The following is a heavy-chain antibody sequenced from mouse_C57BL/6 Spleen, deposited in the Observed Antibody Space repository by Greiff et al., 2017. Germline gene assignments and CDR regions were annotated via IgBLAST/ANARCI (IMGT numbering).Heavy chain of an antibody. CDR2: INPPIGNT. CDR3: ARGEGQLRLQVDY. V-gene: IGHV1-81*01. J-gene: IGHJ2*01. Sequence: FQLQQSGAGLARPGASVKLSCKASGYPFTGSGIIWVKQRPVQGLEWIGEINPPIGNTSYNKKFKGKATLTADKSSSTAYMELRSLTSEDSAVYCCARGEGQLRLQVDYWGQGTTLTVSS. CDR1: GYPFTGSG. D-gene: IGHD3-2*02.